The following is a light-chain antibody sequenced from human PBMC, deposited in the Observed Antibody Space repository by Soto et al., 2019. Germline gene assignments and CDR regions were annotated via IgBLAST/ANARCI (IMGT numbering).Light chain of an antibody. CDR2: GVT. J-gene: IGLJ1*01. CDR1: TSDIGFYDY. CDR3: SSYPTSYGSL. V-gene: IGLV2-14*01. Sequence: QSVMTQPASVSGSPGQSLTISCTGTTSDIGFYDYVSWYQQYPGKAPKLLIYGVTIRPSGISNRFHGSKSGSTASLTISGLPDDYEADYYCSSYPTSYGSLFGSGNKLTV.